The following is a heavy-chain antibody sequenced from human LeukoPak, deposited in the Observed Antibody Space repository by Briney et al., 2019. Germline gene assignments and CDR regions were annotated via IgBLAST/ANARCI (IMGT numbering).Heavy chain of an antibody. D-gene: IGHD1-26*01. CDR2: IYSGGST. CDR1: GSTVSSNY. J-gene: IGHJ4*02. CDR3: ARDRGVGAEYFDY. Sequence: GGSLRLSCAASGSTVSSNYMSWVRQAPGKGLEWVSVIYSGGSTYYADSVKGRFTISRDNSKNTLYLQMNSLRAEDTAVYYCARDRGVGAEYFDYWGQGTLVTVSS. V-gene: IGHV3-66*01.